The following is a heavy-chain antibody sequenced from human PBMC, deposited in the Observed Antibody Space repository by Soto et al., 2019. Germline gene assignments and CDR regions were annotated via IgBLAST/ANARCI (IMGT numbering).Heavy chain of an antibody. J-gene: IGHJ4*02. CDR1: GFTFDDYA. Sequence: GWSLRLSCAASGFTFDDYAMHLVRQAPGKGLEWVSGISWNSGSIGYADSVKGRFTISRDNAKNSLYLQMNSLRAEDTALYYCAKDTGSSWIDYWGEGTLVTVFS. V-gene: IGHV3-9*01. CDR3: AKDTGSSWIDY. CDR2: ISWNSGSI. D-gene: IGHD6-13*01.